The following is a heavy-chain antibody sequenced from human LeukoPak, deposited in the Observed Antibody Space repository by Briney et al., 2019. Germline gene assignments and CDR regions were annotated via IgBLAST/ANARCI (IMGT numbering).Heavy chain of an antibody. Sequence: GGSLRLXCAASGFTFSSYGMHWVRQAPGKGLEWVAFIRYDGSNKYYADSVKGRFTISRDNSKNTLYLQMNSLRAEDTAVYYCAKGPQYYYDTSGEVDYWGQGTLVTVSS. CDR3: AKGPQYYYDTSGEVDY. V-gene: IGHV3-30*02. CDR2: IRYDGSNK. CDR1: GFTFSSYG. J-gene: IGHJ4*02. D-gene: IGHD3-22*01.